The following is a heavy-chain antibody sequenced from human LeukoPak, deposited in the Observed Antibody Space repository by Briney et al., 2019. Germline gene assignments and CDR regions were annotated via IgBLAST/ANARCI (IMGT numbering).Heavy chain of an antibody. D-gene: IGHD3-10*01. Sequence: GGSLRPSCAASGFSISNDWMSWVRQAPGKGLEWIGRVKSKASGETTDYAAPVKGRFTISRDDAKNTLYLQMNSLKTEDTAVYYCTLIKGWGSGSYYLDYWGQGTLVTVSS. CDR3: TLIKGWGSGSYYLDY. CDR1: GFSISNDW. J-gene: IGHJ4*02. V-gene: IGHV3-15*01. CDR2: VKSKASGETT.